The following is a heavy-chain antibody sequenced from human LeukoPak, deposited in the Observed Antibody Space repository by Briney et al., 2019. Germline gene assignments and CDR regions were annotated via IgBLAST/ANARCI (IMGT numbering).Heavy chain of an antibody. CDR3: AREWRTTAIDY. CDR1: GFTFSDYA. V-gene: IGHV3-30*04. Sequence: GSLRLSCAASGFTFSDYAMHWVRQAPGKGLEWVAVISYDGSNKYYADSVQGRFTISRDNSKNTLYLQMSSLRAEDTAVYYCAREWRTTAIDYWGQGTLVTVSS. J-gene: IGHJ4*02. CDR2: ISYDGSNK. D-gene: IGHD4-17*01.